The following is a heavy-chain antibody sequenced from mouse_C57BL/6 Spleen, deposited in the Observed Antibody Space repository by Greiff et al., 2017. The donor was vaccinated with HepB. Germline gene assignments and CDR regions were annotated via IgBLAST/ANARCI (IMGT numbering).Heavy chain of an antibody. Sequence: VQGVESGPGLVQPSQSLSITCTVSGFSLTSYGVHWVRQSPGKGLEWLGVIWSGGSTDYNAAFISRLSISKDNSKSKVCFKMNSLQADDTAIYYCARGEDWFAYWGQGTLVTVSA. CDR2: IWSGGST. CDR1: GFSLTSYG. J-gene: IGHJ3*01. CDR3: ARGEDWFAY. V-gene: IGHV2-2*01.